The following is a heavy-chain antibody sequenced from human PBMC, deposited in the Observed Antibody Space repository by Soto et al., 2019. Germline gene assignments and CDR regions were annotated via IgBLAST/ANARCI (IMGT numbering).Heavy chain of an antibody. Sequence: GGSLRLSCAASGFTVSSNYMSCVRQAPGKGLEWVSVIYSGGSTYYADSVKGRFTISRDNSKNTLYLQMNSLRAEDTAVYYCARFQRSLEDDSSGYYLYYYYYGMDVWGQGTTVTVSS. J-gene: IGHJ6*02. CDR2: IYSGGST. D-gene: IGHD3-22*01. V-gene: IGHV3-66*01. CDR3: ARFQRSLEDDSSGYYLYYYYYGMDV. CDR1: GFTVSSNY.